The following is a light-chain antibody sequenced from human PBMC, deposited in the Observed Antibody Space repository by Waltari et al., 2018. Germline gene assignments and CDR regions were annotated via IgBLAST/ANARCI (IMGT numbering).Light chain of an antibody. V-gene: IGKV3-15*01. CDR1: QSVSSN. Sequence: EIVMTQSPATLSVSPGERATLSCRASQSVSSNLAWYQQKPGQAPRLLIYGASTRATGIPARFSGSGSGTEFTLTISSLQPEDFATYYCQESYGLPYTFGQGTKLEIK. J-gene: IGKJ2*01. CDR2: GAS. CDR3: QESYGLPYT.